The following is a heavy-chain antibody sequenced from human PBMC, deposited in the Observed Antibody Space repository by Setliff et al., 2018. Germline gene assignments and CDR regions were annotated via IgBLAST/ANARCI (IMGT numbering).Heavy chain of an antibody. CDR3: ARERYFWSGYPN. J-gene: IGHJ4*02. Sequence: PGGSLRLSCAASGFTVSSNYMSWVRQAPGKGLEWVSVIYSGGSTYYADSVKGRFTISRDNSKNTLYLQMNSLRAEDTAVYYCARERYFWSGYPNWGQGTLVTVSS. D-gene: IGHD3-3*01. CDR1: GFTVSSNY. V-gene: IGHV3-66*01. CDR2: IYSGGST.